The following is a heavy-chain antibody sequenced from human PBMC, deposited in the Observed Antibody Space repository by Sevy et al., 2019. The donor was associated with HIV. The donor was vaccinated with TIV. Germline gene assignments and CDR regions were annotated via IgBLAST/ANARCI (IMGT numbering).Heavy chain of an antibody. CDR1: DDSISSYY. CDR2: IYTSGST. V-gene: IGHV4-4*07. Sequence: SDTLSLTCTVSDDSISSYYWSWIRQPAGKGLEWIGRIYTSGSTNYNPSLKSRVTMSVDTSKNQFSLKLSSVTAADTAVYYCARGSIAGFYLDYWGQGTLVTVSS. D-gene: IGHD6-6*01. CDR3: ARGSIAGFYLDY. J-gene: IGHJ4*02.